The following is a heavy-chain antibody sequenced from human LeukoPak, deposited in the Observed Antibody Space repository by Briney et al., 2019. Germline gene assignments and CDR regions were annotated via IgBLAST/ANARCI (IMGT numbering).Heavy chain of an antibody. CDR1: GFTFSSYS. CDR3: ARETYCSGGSCYKGNAFDI. CDR2: ISSTSSSI. Sequence: GGSLRLSCAASGFTFSSYSMNWVRQAPGKGLEWVSSISSTSSSIYYSDSMRGRFAISRDNAKNSLYLQMNSLRADDTAVYYCARETYCSGGSCYKGNAFDIWGQGTMVTVSS. D-gene: IGHD2-15*01. J-gene: IGHJ3*02. V-gene: IGHV3-21*01.